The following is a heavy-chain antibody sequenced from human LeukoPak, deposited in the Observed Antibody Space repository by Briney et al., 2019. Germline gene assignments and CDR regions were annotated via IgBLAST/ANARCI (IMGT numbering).Heavy chain of an antibody. CDR3: ARGGGSTDYYDSSGYF. D-gene: IGHD3-22*01. Sequence: SETLSLTCTVSGGSIRSYYRSWIRQPPGKGLEWIGYIYYSGSTSYNPSLKSRVTISVDTSKNQFSLKLSSVTAADTAVCYCARGGGSTDYYDSSGYFWGQGTLVTVSS. V-gene: IGHV4-59*01. CDR2: IYYSGST. J-gene: IGHJ4*02. CDR1: GGSIRSYY.